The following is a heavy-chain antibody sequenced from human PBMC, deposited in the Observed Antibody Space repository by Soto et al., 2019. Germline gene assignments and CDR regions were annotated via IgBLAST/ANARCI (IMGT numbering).Heavy chain of an antibody. J-gene: IGHJ6*02. V-gene: IGHV3-23*01. Sequence: PXGSLRLSCAAAGFTFSSYAMSWVRQAPGKGLDWVSAIIGSGGSTYYADSVKGRFTISRDNSKNTLYLQMNSLRAEDTAVYYCAKAGGSGSYPMDYCYYGMDVWGQGTTVTVSS. D-gene: IGHD3-10*01. CDR1: GFTFSSYA. CDR2: IIGSGGST. CDR3: AKAGGSGSYPMDYCYYGMDV.